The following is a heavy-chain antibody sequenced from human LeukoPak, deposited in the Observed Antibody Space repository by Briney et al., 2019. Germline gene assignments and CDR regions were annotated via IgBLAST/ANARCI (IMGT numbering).Heavy chain of an antibody. Sequence: VASVKVSCKASGGTFSSYTISWVRQAPGQGLEWMGRIIPILGIANYAQKFQGRVTITADKSTSTAYMELSSLRSEDTAVYYCARESSYSGYYDAFDIWGQGTMVTVSS. V-gene: IGHV1-69*04. CDR2: IIPILGIA. J-gene: IGHJ3*02. CDR1: GGTFSSYT. CDR3: ARESSYSGYYDAFDI. D-gene: IGHD3-22*01.